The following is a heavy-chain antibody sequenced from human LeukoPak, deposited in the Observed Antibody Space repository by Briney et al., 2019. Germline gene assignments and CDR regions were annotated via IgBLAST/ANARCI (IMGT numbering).Heavy chain of an antibody. CDR1: GGSISSSSYY. V-gene: IGHV4-39*07. J-gene: IGHJ4*02. Sequence: KSSETLSLTCTVSGGSISSSSYYWGWIRQPPGKGLEWIGSIYYSGSTYYNPSLKSRVTISVDTSKNQFSLNLSSVTAADTAVYYCASLILTGYYTAFDYWGQGTLVTVSS. D-gene: IGHD3-9*01. CDR3: ASLILTGYYTAFDY. CDR2: IYYSGST.